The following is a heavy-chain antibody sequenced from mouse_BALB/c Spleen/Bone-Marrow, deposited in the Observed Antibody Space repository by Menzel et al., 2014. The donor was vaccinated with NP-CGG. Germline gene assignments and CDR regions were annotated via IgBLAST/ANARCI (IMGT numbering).Heavy chain of an antibody. CDR2: IDPANGNT. D-gene: IGHD2-14*01. CDR3: ANYGYRGYYDV. CDR1: GFNIKDIY. V-gene: IGHV14-3*02. Sequence: EVQRVQSGAELVKPGASVKLSCTASGFNIKDIYMHWVKQRPGQGLEWIGTIDPANGNTKYDPKFQGKATLTEDKSSNTAYLQLSSLTTEDTTVDYCANYGYRGYYDVWGPGPTLTVSS. J-gene: IGHJ1*01.